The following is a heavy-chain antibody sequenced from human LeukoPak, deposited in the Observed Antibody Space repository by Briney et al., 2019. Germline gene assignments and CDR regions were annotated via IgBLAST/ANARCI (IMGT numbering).Heavy chain of an antibody. D-gene: IGHD3-22*01. CDR3: ARFYYDNTGVSYYFDH. CDR1: DGSFSRYY. CDR2: VYYSDIT. J-gene: IGHJ4*02. Sequence: SETLSLTCSVSDGSFSRYYWNWIRQAPGKGLEWIGYVYYSDITKYNPSLESRVTISMHTSGRQISLRLTSVTAADTAVYFCARFYYDNTGVSYYFDHWGQGTLVTVSS. V-gene: IGHV4-59*01.